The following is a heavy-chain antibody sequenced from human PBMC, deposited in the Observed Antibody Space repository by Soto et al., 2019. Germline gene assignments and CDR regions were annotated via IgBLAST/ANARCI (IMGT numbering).Heavy chain of an antibody. CDR3: AMVDVYVTPSPQDV. CDR1: GYSFTRYG. V-gene: IGHV1-18*01. Sequence: QVHLEQYGAEVKNPGASVKVSCKASGYSFTRYGIGWARQAPGQGLEWMGWINAYNGNTNYAQNLQGRLTLTTDTSTTTAYMELRSLRSNDTAIYYCAMVDVYVTPSPQDVRGQGTTVTVSS. CDR2: INAYNGNT. D-gene: IGHD2-8*01. J-gene: IGHJ6*02.